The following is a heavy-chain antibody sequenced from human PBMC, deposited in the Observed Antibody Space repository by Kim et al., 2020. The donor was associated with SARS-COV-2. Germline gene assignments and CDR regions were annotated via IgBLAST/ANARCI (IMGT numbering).Heavy chain of an antibody. V-gene: IGHV1-24*01. CDR1: GYTLTELS. Sequence: ASVKVSCKVSGYTLTELSMHWVRQAPGKGLEWMGGFDPEDGKTIYAQKFQGRVTMTEDTSTDTAYMELSSLRSEDTAVYYCATGPVGATSYYDYMDVWGKGTAVTVSS. J-gene: IGHJ6*03. CDR3: ATGPVGATSYYDYMDV. D-gene: IGHD1-26*01. CDR2: FDPEDGKT.